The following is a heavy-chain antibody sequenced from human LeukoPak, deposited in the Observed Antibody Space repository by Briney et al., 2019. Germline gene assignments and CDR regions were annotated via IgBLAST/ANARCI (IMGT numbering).Heavy chain of an antibody. V-gene: IGHV3-30*03. CDR2: ISYDGSNK. Sequence: PGGSLRLSCAASRFTFSSYGMHWVRQAPGKGLEWVAVISYDGSNKYYADSVKGRFTISGDNSKNTLYLQMNSLRAEDTAVYYCARGSGHLVDDAFDIWGQGTMVTVSS. D-gene: IGHD3-3*01. CDR1: RFTFSSYG. CDR3: ARGSGHLVDDAFDI. J-gene: IGHJ3*02.